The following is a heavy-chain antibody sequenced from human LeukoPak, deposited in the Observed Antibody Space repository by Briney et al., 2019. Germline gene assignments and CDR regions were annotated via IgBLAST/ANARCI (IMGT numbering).Heavy chain of an antibody. CDR2: INPSGGST. D-gene: IGHD2-21*02. V-gene: IGHV1-46*01. CDR3: ARGPSIVVVTPNWFDP. Sequence: ASVKVSCKASGYTFTSYYMHWARQAPGQGLEWMGIINPSGGSTSYAQKFQGRVTMTRDTSTSTVYMELSSLRSEDTAVYYCARGPSIVVVTPNWFDPWGQGTLVTVSS. J-gene: IGHJ5*02. CDR1: GYTFTSYY.